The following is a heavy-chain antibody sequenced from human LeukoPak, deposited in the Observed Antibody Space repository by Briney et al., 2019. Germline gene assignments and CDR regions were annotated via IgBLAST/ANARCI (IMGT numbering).Heavy chain of an antibody. V-gene: IGHV1-18*01. CDR1: GYTFTSFG. CDR2: IGAYNGNT. Sequence: ASVKVSCKASGYTFTSFGISWVRHAPGQGLEWMGWIGAYNGNTKYGQKLQGRVTMTTDTSTSTAYMELRSLRSDDAAVYYCARDQMNIAAAGAYFDYWGQGTLVTVSS. J-gene: IGHJ4*02. D-gene: IGHD6-13*01. CDR3: ARDQMNIAAAGAYFDY.